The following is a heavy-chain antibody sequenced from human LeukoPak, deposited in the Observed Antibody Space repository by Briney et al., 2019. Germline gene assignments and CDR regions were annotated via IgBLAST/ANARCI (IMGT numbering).Heavy chain of an antibody. Sequence: PGGSLRLSCAASGFTFSNYAMNWVRQAPGKGLEWVSTISGGGDSAYYADSVKGRFTISRDNSRNTLYLQMNSLRAEDTAVYYCAKDLSSGWYVSDYWGQGTLATVSS. D-gene: IGHD6-19*01. CDR2: ISGGGDSA. J-gene: IGHJ4*02. CDR3: AKDLSSGWYVSDY. V-gene: IGHV3-23*01. CDR1: GFTFSNYA.